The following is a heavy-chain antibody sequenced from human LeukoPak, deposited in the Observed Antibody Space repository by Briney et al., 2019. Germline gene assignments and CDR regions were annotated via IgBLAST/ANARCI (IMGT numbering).Heavy chain of an antibody. CDR2: IYPGDSDT. CDR3: ARADYGDNNWFDP. Sequence: IYPGDSDTRYSPSFQGQVTISADKSLSTAYLQWSSLKASDTAMYYCARADYGDNNWFDPWGQGTLVTVSS. D-gene: IGHD4-17*01. V-gene: IGHV5-51*01. J-gene: IGHJ5*02.